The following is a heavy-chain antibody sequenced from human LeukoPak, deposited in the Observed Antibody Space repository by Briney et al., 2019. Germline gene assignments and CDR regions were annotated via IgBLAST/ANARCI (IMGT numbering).Heavy chain of an antibody. Sequence: SETLSLTCAVFGESFTNFYWTWIRQSPSNGLEWIGEIKHSGTTNYNPSFKSRVTISLDTSKTQFSLKLTSVTAADTAVYYCARDHSNWNYAPDFWGQGTLVIVSS. J-gene: IGHJ4*02. CDR3: ARDHSNWNYAPDF. CDR1: GESFTNFY. V-gene: IGHV4-34*01. CDR2: IKHSGTT. D-gene: IGHD1-7*01.